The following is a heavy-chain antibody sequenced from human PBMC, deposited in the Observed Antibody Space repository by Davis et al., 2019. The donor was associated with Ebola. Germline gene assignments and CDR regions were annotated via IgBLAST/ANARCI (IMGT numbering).Heavy chain of an antibody. Sequence: GSLRLSCAVYGGSFSGYYWSWIRQPPGKGLEWIGEIYHSGSTNYNPSLKSRVTISVDKSKNQFSLKLSSVTAADTAVYYCARDWGYYGDYYFDYWGQGALVTVSS. CDR3: ARDWGYYGDYYFDY. D-gene: IGHD4-17*01. V-gene: IGHV4-34*01. CDR1: GGSFSGYY. J-gene: IGHJ4*02. CDR2: IYHSGST.